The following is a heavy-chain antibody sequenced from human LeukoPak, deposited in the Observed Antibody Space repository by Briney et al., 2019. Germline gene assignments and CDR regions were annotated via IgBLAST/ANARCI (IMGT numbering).Heavy chain of an antibody. D-gene: IGHD3-10*01. Sequence: PGGSLRLSCAASGFTFSSYGMHWVRQAPGKGLEWVAFIRYDGSNKYYADSVKGRFTISRDNSKNTLYLQMNSLRAEDTAVYYCAKRPLWFGELSQDYYMDVWGKGTTVTISS. V-gene: IGHV3-30*02. CDR3: AKRPLWFGELSQDYYMDV. CDR2: IRYDGSNK. J-gene: IGHJ6*03. CDR1: GFTFSSYG.